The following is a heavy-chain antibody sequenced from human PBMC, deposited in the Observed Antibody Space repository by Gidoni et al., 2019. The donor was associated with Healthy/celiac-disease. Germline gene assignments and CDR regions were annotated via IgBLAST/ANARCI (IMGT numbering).Heavy chain of an antibody. V-gene: IGHV3-30*18. J-gene: IGHJ4*02. CDR3: AKGLRVGSSIPAPWWY. CDR1: GFTFSSYG. D-gene: IGHD2-15*01. CDR2: ISYDGSNK. Sequence: QVQLVESGGGVVQPGRSLRLSCAASGFTFSSYGMHWVRQAPGKGLEWVAVISYDGSNKYYADSVKGRFTISRDNSKNTLYLQMNSLRAEDTAVYYCAKGLRVGSSIPAPWWYWGQGTLVTVSS.